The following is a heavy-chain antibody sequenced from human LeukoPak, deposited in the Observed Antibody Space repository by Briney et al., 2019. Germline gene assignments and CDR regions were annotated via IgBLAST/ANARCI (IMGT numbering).Heavy chain of an antibody. J-gene: IGHJ4*02. D-gene: IGHD2-2*02. Sequence: PSETLSLTCRVSGGFISTYYWSWIRQPPGKGLEWIGYIYYSGSTNYNPSLKSRVTISVDTSKNQFSLKLSSVTAADTVVYYCARGGCNSASCYMAPFDYWGQGTLVTVSS. CDR3: ARGGCNSASCYMAPFDY. CDR1: GGFISTYY. V-gene: IGHV4-59*01. CDR2: IYYSGST.